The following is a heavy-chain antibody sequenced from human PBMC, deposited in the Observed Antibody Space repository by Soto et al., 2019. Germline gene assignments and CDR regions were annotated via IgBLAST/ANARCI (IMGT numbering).Heavy chain of an antibody. CDR2: IWYDGSNK. CDR3: ARDGCGVGCGKWELYFDY. V-gene: IGHV3-33*01. CDR1: GFTFSSYG. J-gene: IGHJ4*02. D-gene: IGHD1-26*01. Sequence: GGSLRLSCAASGFTFSSYGMHWVRQAPGKGLEWVAVIWYDGSNKYYADSVKGRFTISRDNSKNTLYLQMNSLRAEDTAVYYCARDGCGVGCGKWELYFDYWGQGTLVTVSS.